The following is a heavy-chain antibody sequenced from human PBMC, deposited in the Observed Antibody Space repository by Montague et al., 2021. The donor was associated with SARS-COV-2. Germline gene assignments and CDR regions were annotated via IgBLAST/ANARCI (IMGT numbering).Heavy chain of an antibody. CDR1: GFTFSSYG. V-gene: IGHV3-33*01. D-gene: IGHD6-13*01. Sequence: LRLSCAASGFTFSSYGMHWVRQAPGKGLEWVAIIWYDGSKNYYADSVKGRFTISRDNSKNTLYLQMNTLRAEDTAVYYCARDSSSGSDWYYYYGMDVWGQGTTVTVSS. J-gene: IGHJ6*02. CDR3: ARDSSSGSDWYYYYGMDV. CDR2: IWYDGSKN.